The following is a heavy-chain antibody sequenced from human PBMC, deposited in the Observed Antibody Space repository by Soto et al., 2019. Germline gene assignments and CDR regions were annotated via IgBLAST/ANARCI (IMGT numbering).Heavy chain of an antibody. V-gene: IGHV3-30-3*01. J-gene: IGHJ6*02. CDR1: GFTFSSYA. Sequence: GGSLRLSCAASGFTFSSYAMHWVRQAPGKGLEWVAVISYDGSNKYYADSVKGRFTISRDNSKNTLYLQMNSLRAEDTAVYYGAREEDGYNYYYYGMDVCGQGTTVTVSS. CDR2: ISYDGSNK. CDR3: AREEDGYNYYYYGMDV. D-gene: IGHD5-12*01.